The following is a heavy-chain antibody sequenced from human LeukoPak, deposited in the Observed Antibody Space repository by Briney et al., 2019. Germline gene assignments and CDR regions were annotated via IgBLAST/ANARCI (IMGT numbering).Heavy chain of an antibody. V-gene: IGHV3-23*01. Sequence: GGSLRLSCAASGFTFSSYAMSWVRQAPGKGLEWVSAISGSGGSTYYADSVKGRFTISRDNSKNTLYLQMNSLRAEDTAVYYCAKDRPDHYYYYYGMGVWGQGTTVTVSS. J-gene: IGHJ6*02. CDR1: GFTFSSYA. CDR2: ISGSGGST. CDR3: AKDRPDHYYYYYGMGV. D-gene: IGHD1-14*01.